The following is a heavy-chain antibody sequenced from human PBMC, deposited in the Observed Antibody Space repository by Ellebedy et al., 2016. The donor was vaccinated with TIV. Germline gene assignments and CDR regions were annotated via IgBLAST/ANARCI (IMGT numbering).Heavy chain of an antibody. J-gene: IGHJ4*02. CDR2: IYHSGSN. CDR1: GGFISNYY. CDR3: ARGAPFPYYFDS. Sequence: MPLETLSLTCAVSGGFISNYYWTWIRQSPETGLEWIGYIYHSGSNGSNPSLKSRVTISVDTPKNQFSLKLNSVTAADTAVYYCARGAPFPYYFDSWGQGLLVTVSS. V-gene: IGHV4-59*01.